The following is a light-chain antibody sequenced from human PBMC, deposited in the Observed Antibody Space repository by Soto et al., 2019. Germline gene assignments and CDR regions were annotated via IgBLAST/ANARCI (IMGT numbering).Light chain of an antibody. CDR1: TDDIGPYSF. V-gene: IGLV2-14*01. Sequence: QSALTQPASLSGSPGQSITISCTGTTDDIGPYSFVSWYAQHPGKAPKLIIYQASHRPSGVSDRFSGSKSGTTASLTIAGLQPEDEADYYCSSFTADTTVVFGGGTKLTVL. CDR2: QAS. J-gene: IGLJ2*01. CDR3: SSFTADTTVV.